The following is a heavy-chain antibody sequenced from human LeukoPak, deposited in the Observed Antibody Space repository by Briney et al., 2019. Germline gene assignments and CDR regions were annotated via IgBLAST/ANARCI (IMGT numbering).Heavy chain of an antibody. CDR2: ISYDGNTK. D-gene: IGHD3-10*01. V-gene: IGHV3-30*04. CDR3: ARGVRFGELGPRQRRYYYYYYMDV. CDR1: GFTFRNYP. J-gene: IGHJ6*03. Sequence: GGSLRLSCLGSGFTFRNYPMYWVRQAPGKGLEWMAVISYDGNTKYYADSVKGRFTLSRDNSKNTVYLQVDSLRSEDTAVYYCARGVRFGELGPRQRRYYYYYYMDVWGKGTTVTISS.